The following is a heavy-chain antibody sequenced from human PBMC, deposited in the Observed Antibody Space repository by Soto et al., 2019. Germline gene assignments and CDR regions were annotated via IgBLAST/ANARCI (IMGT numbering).Heavy chain of an antibody. CDR2: INPNSGGT. Sequence: ASVKVSCKASGYTFTGYYMHWVRQAPGQGLGWMGWINPNSGGTNYAQKFQGWVTMTRDTSISTAYMELSRLRSDDTAVYYCARGDCSSTSCYERYYYYYGMDVWGQGTTVTVSS. V-gene: IGHV1-2*04. J-gene: IGHJ6*02. CDR1: GYTFTGYY. CDR3: ARGDCSSTSCYERYYYYYGMDV. D-gene: IGHD2-2*01.